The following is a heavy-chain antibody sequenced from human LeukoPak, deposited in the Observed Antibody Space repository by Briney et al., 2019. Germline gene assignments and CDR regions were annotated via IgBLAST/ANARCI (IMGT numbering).Heavy chain of an antibody. CDR2: ISYDGSNK. CDR1: GFTFSSYG. D-gene: IGHD6-19*01. CDR3: AKVDSSGWYPN. Sequence: GRSLRLSCAASGFTFSSYGMHWVRQAPGKGLEWVAVISYDGSNKYYADSVKGRFTISRDNSENTLYLQMNSLRAEDTAVYYCAKVDSSGWYPNWGQGTLVTVSS. V-gene: IGHV3-30*18. J-gene: IGHJ4*02.